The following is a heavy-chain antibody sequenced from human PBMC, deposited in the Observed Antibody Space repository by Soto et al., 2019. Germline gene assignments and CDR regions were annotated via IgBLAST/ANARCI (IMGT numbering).Heavy chain of an antibody. CDR2: INIDGSIS. Sequence: GGSLRLSCAASGFSFSSYWMHWVCQAPGKGLVWVSGINIDGSISDYADSVKGRFTISRDNAKNTLYLQMNSLGAEDTGLYYCASGADYNTNYIPFDPWGQGTLVTVSS. CDR1: GFSFSSYW. CDR3: ASGADYNTNYIPFDP. D-gene: IGHD3-10*01. J-gene: IGHJ5*02. V-gene: IGHV3-74*01.